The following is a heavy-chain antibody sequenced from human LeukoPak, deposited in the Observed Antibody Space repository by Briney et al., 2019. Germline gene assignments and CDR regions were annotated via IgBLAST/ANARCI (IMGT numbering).Heavy chain of an antibody. J-gene: IGHJ6*02. V-gene: IGHV1-18*01. D-gene: IGHD3-10*01. CDR3: ARVSSGSGSFYYYGMDV. CDR2: ISAYNGNT. Sequence: GASVKVSCKASGYTFTSYGISWVRQAPGQGLEWMGWISAYNGNTNYAQKLQGRVTMTTDTSTSTAYMELKNLRSDDTAVYYCARVSSGSGSFYYYGMDVWGQGTTVTVSS. CDR1: GYTFTSYG.